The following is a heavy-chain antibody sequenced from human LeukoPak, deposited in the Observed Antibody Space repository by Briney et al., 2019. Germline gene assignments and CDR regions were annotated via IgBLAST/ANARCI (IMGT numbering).Heavy chain of an antibody. J-gene: IGHJ3*02. Sequence: AISWVGQAPGQGLEGMGGTIPMFGTAKYAQNFQDRVTVITDESTGTAYMELSSLRSEDTAVYYCAIPRGPMGTLVYGGFEIWGQGTMVTVSS. CDR2: TIPMFGTA. D-gene: IGHD5-24*01. V-gene: IGHV1-69*05. CDR3: AIPRGPMGTLVYGGFEI. CDR1: A.